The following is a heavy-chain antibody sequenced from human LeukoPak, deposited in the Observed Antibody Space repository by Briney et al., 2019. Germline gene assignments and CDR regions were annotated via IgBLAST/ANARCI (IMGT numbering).Heavy chain of an antibody. Sequence: GGSLRLSCAASGFTFSSYAMSWVRQAPGKGLEWVSAISGGGSTYYADSVKGRFTISRDNSRNTLYLQMNSLRAEDTAVYYCAKDLTSGGSLFDYWGQGTLVTVSS. CDR3: AKDLTSGGSLFDY. CDR1: GFTFSSYA. J-gene: IGHJ4*02. V-gene: IGHV3-23*01. CDR2: ISGGGST. D-gene: IGHD2-15*01.